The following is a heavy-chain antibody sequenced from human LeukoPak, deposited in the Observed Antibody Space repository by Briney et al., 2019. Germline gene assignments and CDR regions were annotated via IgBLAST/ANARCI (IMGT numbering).Heavy chain of an antibody. CDR3: ARDKTDDSSGYYRSDAFDI. D-gene: IGHD3-22*01. CDR2: IIPILGIA. CDR1: GGTFSSYA. Sequence: SVKVSCKASGGTFSSYAISWVRQAPGQGLEWMGRIIPILGIANYAQKFQGRVTITADKSTSTAYMELSSLRSEDTAVYYCARDKTDDSSGYYRSDAFDIWGQGTMVTVSS. J-gene: IGHJ3*02. V-gene: IGHV1-69*04.